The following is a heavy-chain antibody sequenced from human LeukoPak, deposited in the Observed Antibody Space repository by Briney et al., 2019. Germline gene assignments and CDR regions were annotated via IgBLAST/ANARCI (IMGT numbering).Heavy chain of an antibody. CDR3: ARDLFSDGYSSSWDY. Sequence: ASVKVSCKASGYTFTGYYMHWVRQAPGQGLEWMGWINPNSGGTNYAQKFQGRVTMTRDTSISTAYMELSRLRFDDTAVYYCARDLFSDGYSSSWDYWGQGTLVTVSS. V-gene: IGHV1-2*02. CDR1: GYTFTGYY. J-gene: IGHJ4*02. CDR2: INPNSGGT. D-gene: IGHD6-13*01.